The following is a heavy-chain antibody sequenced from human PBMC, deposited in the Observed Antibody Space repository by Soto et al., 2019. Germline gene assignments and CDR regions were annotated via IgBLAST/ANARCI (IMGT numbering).Heavy chain of an antibody. CDR2: ISAYNGNT. CDR3: ARATYYDYIWGSYRWEHAFDI. J-gene: IGHJ3*02. CDR1: GYTFTSYG. Sequence: QVQLVQSGAEVKKPGASVKVSCKASGYTFTSYGISWVRQAPGQGLEWMGWISAYNGNTNSAQKLQGRVTMPADTPTSPAYRELRSLRSDDTAVYYCARATYYDYIWGSYRWEHAFDIWGQGTMVTGSS. V-gene: IGHV1-18*01. D-gene: IGHD3-16*02.